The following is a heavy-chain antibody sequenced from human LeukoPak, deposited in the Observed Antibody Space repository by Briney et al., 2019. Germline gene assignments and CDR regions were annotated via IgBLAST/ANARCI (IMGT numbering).Heavy chain of an antibody. D-gene: IGHD4-17*01. CDR2: ISSGSNTI. V-gene: IGHV3-48*01. J-gene: IGHJ4*02. CDR3: AREIYGDFGFDY. Sequence: PGGSLRLSCAASGFTFSTYNMNWVRQAPGKGLEWVSYISSGSNTIYYADSVKGRFTISRDYAKNSLFLQMNSLRAEDTAVYYCAREIYGDFGFDYWGQGTLVTVSS. CDR1: GFTFSTYN.